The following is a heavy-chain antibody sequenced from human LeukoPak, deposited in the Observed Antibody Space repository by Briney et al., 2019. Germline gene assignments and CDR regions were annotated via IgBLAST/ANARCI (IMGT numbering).Heavy chain of an antibody. CDR2: IYHTGKS. J-gene: IGHJ4*02. V-gene: IGHV4-38-2*02. CDR1: GYSISSGYY. D-gene: IGHD3-16*01. Sequence: PSETLSLTCSVSGYSISSGYYWDWIRQPPGKGLEWIASIYHTGKSYYNPSLKSRVTISIDTSKNQFSLKLSSVTAADTAVYYCARRGSYSDYWGQGTLVTVSS. CDR3: ARRGSYSDY.